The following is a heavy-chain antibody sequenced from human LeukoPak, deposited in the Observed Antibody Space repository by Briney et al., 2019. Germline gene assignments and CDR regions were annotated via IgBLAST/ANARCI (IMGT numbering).Heavy chain of an antibody. CDR2: IYHSGST. D-gene: IGHD1-26*01. CDR3: ARVGGTNYYYYGMDV. V-gene: IGHV4-4*02. J-gene: IGHJ6*02. CDR1: GGSISSSNW. Sequence: SGTLSLTCAVSGGSISSSNWWSWVRQPPGKGLEWIGEIYHSGSTNYNPSLKSRVTISVDKSKNQFSLKLSSVTAADTAVYYCARVGGTNYYYYGMDVWGQGTTVTVSS.